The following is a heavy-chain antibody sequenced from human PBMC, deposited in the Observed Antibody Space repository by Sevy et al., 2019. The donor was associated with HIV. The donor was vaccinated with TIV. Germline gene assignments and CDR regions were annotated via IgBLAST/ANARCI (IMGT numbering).Heavy chain of an antibody. CDR3: ASSSRSGSYFLANSY. D-gene: IGHD1-26*01. V-gene: IGHV1-18*01. Sequence: ASVKVSCKASGYTFTSYGISWVRQAPGQGLEWMGWISAYNGNTNYAQKLQGRVTMTTDTSTGTAYMELRSLRSDDTAVYYCASSSRSGSYFLANSYWGQGTLVTVSS. CDR1: GYTFTSYG. J-gene: IGHJ4*02. CDR2: ISAYNGNT.